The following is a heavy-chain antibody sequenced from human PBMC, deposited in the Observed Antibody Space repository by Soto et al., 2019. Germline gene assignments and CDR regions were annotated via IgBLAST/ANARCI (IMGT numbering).Heavy chain of an antibody. Sequence: QVQLVQSGAEVKKPGASVKVSCKASGYTFTRYAMHWVRQAPGQSREWMGWINAGNGNTKYSQKFQGRVTITRDTSASTAYMELSSLRSEDTAVYYCASSNIVAAPYGMDVWGQGTTVTVSS. V-gene: IGHV1-3*01. CDR2: INAGNGNT. D-gene: IGHD6-13*01. CDR3: ASSNIVAAPYGMDV. J-gene: IGHJ6*02. CDR1: GYTFTRYA.